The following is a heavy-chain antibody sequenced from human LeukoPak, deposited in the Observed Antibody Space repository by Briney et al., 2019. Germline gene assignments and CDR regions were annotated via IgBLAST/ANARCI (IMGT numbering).Heavy chain of an antibody. CDR1: GGSFSGYY. V-gene: IGHV4-34*01. Sequence: SETLSLTCAVYGGSFSGYYWSWIRQPPGKGLEWIGEINHSGSTNYNPSLKSRVTISVDKSKNQFSLKLSSVTAADTAVYYCAVTKTARGSGSRFDYWGQGTLVTVSS. J-gene: IGHJ4*02. D-gene: IGHD1-26*01. CDR3: AVTKTARGSGSRFDY. CDR2: INHSGST.